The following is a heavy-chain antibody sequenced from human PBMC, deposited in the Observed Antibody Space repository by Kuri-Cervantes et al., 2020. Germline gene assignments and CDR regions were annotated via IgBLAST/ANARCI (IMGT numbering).Heavy chain of an antibody. CDR1: GFTVSSNY. CDR3: ARWRSSRRDGLDY. Sequence: GGSLRLSCAASGFTVSSNYMSWVRQAPGKGLEWVSVIYSGGDTYYADSVKGRFTISRDTSKNTLYLQMESLRAEDTAVYYCARWRSSRRDGLDYWGQGTLVTVSS. CDR2: IYSGGDT. J-gene: IGHJ4*02. V-gene: IGHV3-66*01. D-gene: IGHD5-24*01.